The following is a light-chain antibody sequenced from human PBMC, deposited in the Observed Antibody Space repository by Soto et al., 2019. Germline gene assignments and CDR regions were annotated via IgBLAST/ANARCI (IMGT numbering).Light chain of an antibody. CDR2: DVS. V-gene: IGLV2-14*01. CDR3: SSYKSSSTYV. CDR1: SSDVGGYNY. J-gene: IGLJ1*01. Sequence: QSVLTQPASVSGSPGQSITISCTGTSSDVGGYNYVSWYQQHPGKAPKLMIYDVSNRPSGVSNRFSGSKSGNTASLTISGPQAEEGANYYCSSYKSSSTYVFGTGTKATAL.